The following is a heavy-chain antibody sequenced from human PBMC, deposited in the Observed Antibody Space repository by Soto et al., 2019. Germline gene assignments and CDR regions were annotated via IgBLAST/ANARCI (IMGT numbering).Heavy chain of an antibody. J-gene: IGHJ6*02. CDR2: LNGGTGQA. Sequence: ASVKVSCKASGYTFSTYAMHWVRQAPGQSLEWMGWLNGGTGQARYSQKFQDRVIITRDTSASTGYMELSSLTSEDTAVYYCARGKGMEENYFYYGLDIWGQGTTVTVSS. CDR3: ARGKGMEENYFYYGLDI. V-gene: IGHV1-3*01. D-gene: IGHD1-1*01. CDR1: GYTFSTYA.